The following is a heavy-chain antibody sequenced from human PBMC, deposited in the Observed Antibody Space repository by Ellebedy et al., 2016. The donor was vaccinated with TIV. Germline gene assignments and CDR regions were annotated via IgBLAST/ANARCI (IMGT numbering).Heavy chain of an antibody. CDR1: GFTFRSYA. D-gene: IGHD5-18*01. Sequence: GGSLRLXCAASGFTFRSYAMSWVRQAPGKGLQWVSAISGSGGSTYYADSVKGRFTISRDNSKTTLYLQMNSLRAEDTAVYYCTKGSAMVKPDYFDCWGQGTLVTVSS. CDR3: TKGSAMVKPDYFDC. V-gene: IGHV3-23*01. J-gene: IGHJ4*02. CDR2: ISGSGGST.